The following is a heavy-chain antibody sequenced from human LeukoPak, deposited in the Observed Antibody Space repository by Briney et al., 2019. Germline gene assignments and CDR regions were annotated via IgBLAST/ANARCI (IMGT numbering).Heavy chain of an antibody. CDR2: IYYSGST. J-gene: IGHJ4*02. CDR1: GGSISSYY. V-gene: IGHV4-59*08. CDR3: ARLGVITRRYFDY. D-gene: IGHD3-22*01. Sequence: SETLSLTCTVSGGSISSYYWSWIRQPPGKGLEWIGYIYYSGSTNYNPSLKSRVTISVDTSKNQFSLKLSSVTAADTAVYYCARLGVITRRYFDYWGQGTLVTVSS.